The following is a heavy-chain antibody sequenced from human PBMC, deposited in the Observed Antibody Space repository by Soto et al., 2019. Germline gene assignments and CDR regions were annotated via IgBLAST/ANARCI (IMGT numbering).Heavy chain of an antibody. CDR3: ASSPSEGDYYYYGMDV. CDR2: IIPIFGTA. CDR1: GGTFSSYA. V-gene: IGHV1-69*01. Sequence: QVQLVQSGAEVKKPGSSVKVSCKASGGTFSSYAISWVRQAPGQGLEWMGGIIPIFGTANYAQKFQGRVTITADESTSTAYMGLSSLRSEDTAVYYCASSPSEGDYYYYGMDVWGQGTTVTVSS. D-gene: IGHD3-16*01. J-gene: IGHJ6*02.